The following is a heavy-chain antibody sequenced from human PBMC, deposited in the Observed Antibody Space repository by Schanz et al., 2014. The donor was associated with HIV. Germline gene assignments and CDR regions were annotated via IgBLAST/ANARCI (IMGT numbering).Heavy chain of an antibody. CDR2: MSYDGINK. CDR3: AKPEYDSRGNSQSHFDY. J-gene: IGHJ4*02. CDR1: GFSFNNYG. V-gene: IGHV3-30*18. D-gene: IGHD3-22*01. Sequence: QVQLVESGGGVVQPRRSLRLSCAASGFSFNNYGMHWVRQAPGKGLEWGVVMSYDGINKHYADSVKGRFTISRDNSKNTLYLQMTTLRIDDTAVYYCAKPEYDSRGNSQSHFDYWGQGTLVTVSS.